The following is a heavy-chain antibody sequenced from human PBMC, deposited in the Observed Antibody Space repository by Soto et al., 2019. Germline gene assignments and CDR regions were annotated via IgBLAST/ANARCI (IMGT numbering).Heavy chain of an antibody. J-gene: IGHJ6*02. V-gene: IGHV4-61*01. D-gene: IGHD2-8*01. CDR3: ARVNCTNGVCYPDYYYYYGMDV. Sequence: SETLSLTCTVSGGSVSSGSYYWSWIRQPPGKGLEWIGYIYYSGSTNYNPSLKSRVTISVDTSKNQFSLKLSSVTAADTAVYYCARVNCTNGVCYPDYYYYYGMDVWGQGTTVT. CDR1: GGSVSSGSYY. CDR2: IYYSGST.